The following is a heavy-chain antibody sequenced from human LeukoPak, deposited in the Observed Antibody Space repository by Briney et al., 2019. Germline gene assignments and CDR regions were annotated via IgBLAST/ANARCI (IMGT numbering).Heavy chain of an antibody. D-gene: IGHD6-6*01. Sequence: SETLSLTCAVYGGSFSGYYWSWIRQPPGKGLEWIGEINHSGSTNYNPSLKSRVTISVDMSKNQFSLKLSSVTAADTAVYYCARGKYSSSSRWFDPWGQGTLVTVSS. V-gene: IGHV4-34*01. J-gene: IGHJ5*02. CDR3: ARGKYSSSSRWFDP. CDR2: INHSGST. CDR1: GGSFSGYY.